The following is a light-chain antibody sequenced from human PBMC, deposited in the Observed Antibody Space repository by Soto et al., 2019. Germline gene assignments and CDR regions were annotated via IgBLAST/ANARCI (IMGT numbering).Light chain of an antibody. V-gene: IGLV2-23*01. CDR1: SSDVGKYNL. CDR3: CSYAGSTTWV. J-gene: IGLJ1*01. Sequence: ALTQPASLSVSPGQSITISCTGASSDVGKYNLVSWYQQHPGKAPKLVIFDGSKRPSGISNRFSGSKSGNSASLIISGLKTEDEAYYYCCSYAGSTTWVFGTGPKVT. CDR2: DGS.